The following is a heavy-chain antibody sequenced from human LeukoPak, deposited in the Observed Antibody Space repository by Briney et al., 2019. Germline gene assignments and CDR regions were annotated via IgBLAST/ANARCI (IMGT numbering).Heavy chain of an antibody. CDR3: AKDTSIEKYCTNGVCSPFDY. CDR1: GFTFSSYS. V-gene: IGHV3-23*01. Sequence: GGSLTLSCAGSGFTFSSYSMSWVRQAPGQGLEWVSVISDSGDYTSYADSVRGRFTISRDNSRNTLYLQMISLRPEDTAVYYCAKDTSIEKYCTNGVCSPFDYWGQGTLVTVSS. J-gene: IGHJ4*02. CDR2: ISDSGDYT. D-gene: IGHD2-8*01.